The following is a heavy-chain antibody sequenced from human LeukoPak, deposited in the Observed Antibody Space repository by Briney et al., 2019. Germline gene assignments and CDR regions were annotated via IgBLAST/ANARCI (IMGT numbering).Heavy chain of an antibody. Sequence: GGSLRLSCVASGFTFSSRDWMTWVRQAPGKGLEWVANIKQDGSEKNCVDSVKGRFTIARDNADKLLYLHMKSLRAEDTAVYFCTRDKAYSSFDYWGQGTLVTVSS. V-gene: IGHV3-7*01. D-gene: IGHD4-11*01. CDR2: IKQDGSEK. J-gene: IGHJ4*02. CDR3: TRDKAYSSFDY. CDR1: GFTFSSRDW.